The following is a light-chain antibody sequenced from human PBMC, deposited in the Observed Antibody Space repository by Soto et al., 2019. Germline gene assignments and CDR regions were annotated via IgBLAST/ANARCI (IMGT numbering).Light chain of an antibody. Sequence: EIVLTQXXXXLXXXPGEXGTLSCRASQSVSSRLAWYQQKPGQAPRLLIYDASNRATGVPARXSXXXXXXXXXXTISSLEPEDFAVYYCQQRSSWPITFGQGTRLEXK. J-gene: IGKJ5*01. CDR3: QQRSSWPIT. V-gene: IGKV3-11*01. CDR1: QSVSSR. CDR2: DAS.